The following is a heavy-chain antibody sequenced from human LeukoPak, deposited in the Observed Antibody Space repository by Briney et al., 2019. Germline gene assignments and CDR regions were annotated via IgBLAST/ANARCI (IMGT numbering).Heavy chain of an antibody. CDR2: ISYDGGNK. Sequence: GGSLRLSCAASGFTFSSYGMHWVRQAPGKGLEWVAVISYDGGNKYYADSVKGRFTISRDNSKNTLYLQMNSLRAEDTAVYYCAHGGRWLQLDYWGQETLVTVSS. D-gene: IGHD5-24*01. V-gene: IGHV3-30*03. CDR1: GFTFSSYG. CDR3: AHGGRWLQLDY. J-gene: IGHJ4*02.